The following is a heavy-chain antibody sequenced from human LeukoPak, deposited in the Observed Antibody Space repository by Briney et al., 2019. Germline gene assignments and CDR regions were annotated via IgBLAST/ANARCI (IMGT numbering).Heavy chain of an antibody. J-gene: IGHJ4*02. CDR1: GYTLTSYG. D-gene: IGHD5-12*01. Sequence: ASVKVSCKASGYTLTSYGISWVRQAPGQGIEWMGWISAYNGNTNYAQKLQGRVTMTTDTSTSTAYMELRSLRSDDTAVYYCATTLQGGWLRSFDYWGQGTLVTVSS. CDR2: ISAYNGNT. V-gene: IGHV1-18*01. CDR3: ATTLQGGWLRSFDY.